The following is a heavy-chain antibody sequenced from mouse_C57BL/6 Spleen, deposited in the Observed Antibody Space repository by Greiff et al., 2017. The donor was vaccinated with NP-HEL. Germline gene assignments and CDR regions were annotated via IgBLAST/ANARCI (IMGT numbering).Heavy chain of an antibody. D-gene: IGHD2-4*01. Sequence: QVQLQQSGPELVKPGASVKISCKASGYAFSSSWMNWVKQRPGKGLEWIGRIYPGDGDTNYNGKFKGKATLTADKSSSTAYMQLSSLTSEDSAVYFCARDDYDGAYYAMDYWGQGTSVTVSS. J-gene: IGHJ4*01. CDR2: IYPGDGDT. CDR3: ARDDYDGAYYAMDY. CDR1: GYAFSSSW. V-gene: IGHV1-82*01.